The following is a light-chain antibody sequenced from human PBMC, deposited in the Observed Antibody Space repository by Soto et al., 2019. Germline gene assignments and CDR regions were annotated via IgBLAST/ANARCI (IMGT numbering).Light chain of an antibody. V-gene: IGLV2-14*01. Sequence: QSVLTQPASVSGSPGQSITISCTGTSSDVGGYNYVSWYQQHPGKVPKLIIYEVTNRPSGVSDRFSGSKSGNTASLTISGLQTEDEADYYCSSYTSGSTRVFGGGTKVTVL. CDR1: SSDVGGYNY. CDR3: SSYTSGSTRV. J-gene: IGLJ3*02. CDR2: EVT.